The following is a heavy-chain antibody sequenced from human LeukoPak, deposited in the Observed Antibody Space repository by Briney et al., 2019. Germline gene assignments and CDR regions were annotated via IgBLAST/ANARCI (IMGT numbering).Heavy chain of an antibody. Sequence: SGGSLRLSCAASGFSFSCCGMHWVRRAPGKGLDWVAVLWANGRNNYYADSVEGRFTISRDSSKNTLYLQMTSLRADDTAIYYCARERAPFDGFDIWGRGTVVTVSS. J-gene: IGHJ3*02. CDR2: LWANGRNN. D-gene: IGHD4/OR15-4a*01. CDR3: ARERAPFDGFDI. V-gene: IGHV3-33*01. CDR1: GFSFSCCG.